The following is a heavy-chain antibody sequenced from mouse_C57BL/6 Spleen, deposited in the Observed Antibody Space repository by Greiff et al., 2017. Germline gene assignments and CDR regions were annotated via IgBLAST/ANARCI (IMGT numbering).Heavy chain of an antibody. CDR3: ARSGTGTMGNYFDY. CDR2: INPNNGGA. Sequence: VQLQQSGPELVKPGASVKIPCKASGYTFTDYNMDWVKQSHGKSLEWIGDINPNNGGAIYNQKFKGKATLTVDKSSSTAYMELRSLTSEDTAVYYCARSGTGTMGNYFDYWGQGTTLTVSS. D-gene: IGHD4-1*01. J-gene: IGHJ2*01. CDR1: GYTFTDYN. V-gene: IGHV1-18*01.